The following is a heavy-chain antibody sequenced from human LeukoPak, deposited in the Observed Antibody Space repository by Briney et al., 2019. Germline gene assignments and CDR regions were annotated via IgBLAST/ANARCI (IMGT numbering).Heavy chain of an antibody. CDR2: ISPSGGST. CDR1: GYTFTSNY. V-gene: IGHV1-46*01. Sequence: ASVKVSCKAFGYTFTSNYMHWVRQAPGQGPERMGVISPSGGSTTYAQKFQGRVTLTRDMSTSTDYLGLSSLRSEDTAVYYCARDNSVRDEAWWFNPWGQGTLVTVSS. J-gene: IGHJ5*02. D-gene: IGHD5-24*01. CDR3: ARDNSVRDEAWWFNP.